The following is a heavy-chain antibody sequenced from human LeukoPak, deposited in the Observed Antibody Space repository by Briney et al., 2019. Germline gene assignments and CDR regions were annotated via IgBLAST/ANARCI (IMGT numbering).Heavy chain of an antibody. CDR3: ARVETTMIRY. D-gene: IGHD3-16*01. CDR1: GGSISSGGYY. V-gene: IGHV4-31*03. J-gene: IGHJ4*02. Sequence: PSQTLSLTCTVSGGSISSGGYYWSWIRQHPGKGLEWIGYIYYSGNTFYNPALKSRATISVDTSKNQFSLTLSSVTAADTAVYYCARVETTMIRYWGQGTLVAVSS. CDR2: IYYSGNT.